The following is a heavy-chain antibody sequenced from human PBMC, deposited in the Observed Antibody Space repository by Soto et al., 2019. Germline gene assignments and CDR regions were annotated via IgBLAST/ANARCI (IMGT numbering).Heavy chain of an antibody. CDR3: VKGDTYYDFWKGPTYGMDV. Sequence: GGSLRLSCSASGFTFSGYAMHGVRQAPGKGLEYVSAISSNGGSTYYADSVKGRFTISRDNSKNTLYLQMSSLRAEDTAVYYCVKGDTYYDFWKGPTYGMDVWGQGTTVTVSS. J-gene: IGHJ6*02. V-gene: IGHV3-64D*06. D-gene: IGHD3-3*01. CDR1: GFTFSGYA. CDR2: ISSNGGST.